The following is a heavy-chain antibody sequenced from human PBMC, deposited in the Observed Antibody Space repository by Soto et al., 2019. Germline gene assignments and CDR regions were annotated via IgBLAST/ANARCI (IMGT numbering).Heavy chain of an antibody. CDR2: IWNAGNNK. Sequence: GSLRLSCAASGFTFSSHAMNWVRQAPGKGLEWVALIWNAGNNKYYTDAGSVKGRFTISRDNSRNTLYLEMNSVRADDTAVYYCARGPDYSNFGYFDYWGQGTLVTVSS. J-gene: IGHJ4*02. CDR1: GFTFSSHA. D-gene: IGHD4-4*01. V-gene: IGHV3-33*01. CDR3: ARGPDYSNFGYFDY.